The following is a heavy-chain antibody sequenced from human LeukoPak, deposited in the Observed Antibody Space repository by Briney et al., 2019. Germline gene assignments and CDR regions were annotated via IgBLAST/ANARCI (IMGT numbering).Heavy chain of an antibody. J-gene: IGHJ4*02. CDR1: GGTFSSYA. V-gene: IGHV1-69*13. D-gene: IGHD2-21*01. CDR3: ASLDPLWFDY. CDR2: IIPIFGTA. Sequence: GASVKVSCKASGGTFSSYAISWVRQAPGQGLEWMGGIIPIFGTANYAQKFQGRVTITADESTSTAYMELSSLRSEDTAVYYRASLDPLWFDYWGQGTLVTVSS.